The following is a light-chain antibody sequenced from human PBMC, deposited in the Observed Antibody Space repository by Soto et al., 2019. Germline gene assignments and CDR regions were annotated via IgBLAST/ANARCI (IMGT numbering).Light chain of an antibody. V-gene: IGLV2-14*03. Sequence: QSAPTQPASVSGSPGQSSTISCAGTSADVGAVDYVSWYQHHPGKVPKLMIYDVSDRPSGVSTRFSGSKSANMASLTISGLQPDDEADYYCAAYTTSSTLVFGGGTKLTVL. J-gene: IGLJ3*02. CDR2: DVS. CDR3: AAYTTSSTLV. CDR1: SADVGAVDY.